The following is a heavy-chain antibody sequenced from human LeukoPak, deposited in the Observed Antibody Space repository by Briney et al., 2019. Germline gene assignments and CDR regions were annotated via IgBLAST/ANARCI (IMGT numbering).Heavy chain of an antibody. CDR2: ISHSGST. Sequence: PSDTLSLTCTVYGGSLSGYYWSWIRQPPGKGLEWIGEISHSGSTSYNPSLKSRATISLDTSKNQFSLKLSSVTAADTAVYYCASLALPTFYDSGSYYKDYWGQGTLVTVSS. V-gene: IGHV4-34*01. CDR1: GGSLSGYY. D-gene: IGHD3-10*01. J-gene: IGHJ4*02. CDR3: ASLALPTFYDSGSYYKDY.